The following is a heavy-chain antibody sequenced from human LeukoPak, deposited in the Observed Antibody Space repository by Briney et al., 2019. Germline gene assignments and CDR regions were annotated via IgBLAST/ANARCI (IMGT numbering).Heavy chain of an antibody. CDR1: GGSISSDNW. Sequence: PSETLSLTCAVSGGSISSDNWWSWVRQPPGKGLEWIGEIYRSGSANYNPSLKSRVTISVDKSKNQFSLKLSSVTAADTAVYWRVKGGTGHLEYWGQGVLVTVSS. CDR3: VKGGTGHLEY. CDR2: IYRSGSA. J-gene: IGHJ4*02. V-gene: IGHV4-4*01. D-gene: IGHD1-1*01.